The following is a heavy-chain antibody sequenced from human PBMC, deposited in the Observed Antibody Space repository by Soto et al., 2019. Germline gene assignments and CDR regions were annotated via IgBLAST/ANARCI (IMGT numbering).Heavy chain of an antibody. CDR1: GFTFSSYW. Sequence: EVQLVESGGGLVQPGGSLRLSCAASGFTFSSYWMHWVRQAPGSGLVWVSRINSDGSTTNYADSVRGRFTISRDNAKNTVYLQMNSLRAEDTAVYYCARGQVGSYDWNSGGWGQGTLVTVSS. CDR3: ARGQVGSYDWNSGG. D-gene: IGHD1-7*01. CDR2: INSDGSTT. V-gene: IGHV3-74*01. J-gene: IGHJ4*02.